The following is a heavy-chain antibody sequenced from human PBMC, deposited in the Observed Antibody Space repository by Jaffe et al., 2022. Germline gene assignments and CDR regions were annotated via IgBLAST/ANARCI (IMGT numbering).Heavy chain of an antibody. V-gene: IGHV4-34*01. J-gene: IGHJ4*02. CDR3: ARIPGVTSLSDY. CDR2: INHSGST. Sequence: QVQLQQWGAGLLKPSETLSLTCAVYGGSFSGYYWSWIRQPPGKGLEWIGEINHSGSTNYNPSLKSRVTISVDTSKNQFSLKLSSVTAADTAVYYCARIPGVTSLSDYWGQGTLVTVSS. D-gene: IGHD3-16*02. CDR1: GGSFSGYY.